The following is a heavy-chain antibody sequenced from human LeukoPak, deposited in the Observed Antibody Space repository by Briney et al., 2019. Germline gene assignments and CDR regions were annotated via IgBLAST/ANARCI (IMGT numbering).Heavy chain of an antibody. CDR1: GYSFTTYW. CDR3: ARSYSSSWWFDP. CDR2: IYPADSDT. J-gene: IGHJ5*02. D-gene: IGHD6-13*01. V-gene: IGHV5-51*01. Sequence: GESLKISCRGSGYSFTTYWIGWVRQMPGKGLEWMGIIYPADSDTRYSPSFQGQVTISADKSISTAYLQWSSLKASDTAMYYCARSYSSSWWFDPWGQGTLVTVSS.